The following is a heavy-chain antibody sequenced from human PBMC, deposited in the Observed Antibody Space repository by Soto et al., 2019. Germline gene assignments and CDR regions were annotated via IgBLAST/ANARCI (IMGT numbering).Heavy chain of an antibody. CDR1: GGTFSSYA. D-gene: IGHD3-3*01. CDR3: ARDFMGEYYDFWSGPAPVDY. Sequence: SVKVSCKASGGTFSSYAISWVRQAPGQGLEWMGGIIPIFGTANYAQKFQGRVTITADESTSTAYMELSRLRSDDTAVYYCARDFMGEYYDFWSGPAPVDYWGQGTQVTVSS. V-gene: IGHV1-69*13. J-gene: IGHJ4*02. CDR2: IIPIFGTA.